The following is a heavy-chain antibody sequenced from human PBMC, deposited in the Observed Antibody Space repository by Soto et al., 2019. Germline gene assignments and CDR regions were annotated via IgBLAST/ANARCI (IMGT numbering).Heavy chain of an antibody. CDR3: ARLSPQDGMDV. Sequence: ASVKVSCKASGGTFSSYAISWVRQAPGQGLEWMGRIIPILGIANYAQKFQGRVTITADKSTSTAYMELSSLRSEDTAVYYCARLSPQDGMDVWGQGTTVTVSS. CDR1: GGTFSSYA. J-gene: IGHJ6*02. CDR2: IIPILGIA. V-gene: IGHV1-69*04.